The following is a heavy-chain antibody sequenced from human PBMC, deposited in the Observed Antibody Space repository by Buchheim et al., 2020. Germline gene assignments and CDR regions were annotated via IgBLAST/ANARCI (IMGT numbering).Heavy chain of an antibody. CDR3: AKDSGSYGDYFDY. Sequence: QVQLVESGGGVVQPGGSLRLSCAASGFTFSSYAMHWVRQAPGKGLEWVAVISYDGSNKYYADSVKGRFTISRDNSKNTLYLQMNSLRAEDTAVYYCAKDSGSYGDYFDYWGQGTL. J-gene: IGHJ4*02. CDR2: ISYDGSNK. CDR1: GFTFSSYA. D-gene: IGHD1-26*01. V-gene: IGHV3-30*04.